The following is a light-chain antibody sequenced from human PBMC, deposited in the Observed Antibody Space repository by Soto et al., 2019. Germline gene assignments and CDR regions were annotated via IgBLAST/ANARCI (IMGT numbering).Light chain of an antibody. CDR3: QQYNNWPTFT. CDR1: QSVNSN. V-gene: IGKV3-15*01. J-gene: IGKJ3*01. Sequence: EIVMTQSPVTLSVSPGEEATLSCRASQSVNSNLAWYQQKPGQAPRLLIYGASTRATDIPARFSGSGSGTEFTLTISSLQSEDFAVYYCQQYNNWPTFTFGPGTKVDIK. CDR2: GAS.